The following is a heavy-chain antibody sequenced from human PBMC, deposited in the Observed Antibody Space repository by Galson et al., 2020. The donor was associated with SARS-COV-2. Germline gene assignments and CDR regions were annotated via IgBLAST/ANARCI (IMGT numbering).Heavy chain of an antibody. V-gene: IGHV1-69*08. CDR3: ATGPSGRYEF. J-gene: IGHJ4*02. CDR1: GGTFSSYT. CDR2: IIPIVGRE. Sequence: SVKVYCKASGGTFSSYTVSWVRQAPGQGLEWMGRIIPIVGRESHAQKFQGRVTITADKITNIVYLQLSSLRSEDTAVFFCATGPSGRYEFWGQGTLVTVSS. D-gene: IGHD1-26*01.